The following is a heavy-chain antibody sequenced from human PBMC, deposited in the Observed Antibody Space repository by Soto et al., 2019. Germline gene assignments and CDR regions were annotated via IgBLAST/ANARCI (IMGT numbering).Heavy chain of an antibody. CDR3: ARVARYYYDSSGYYFSPFDY. Sequence: ASVKVSCKASGGTFSSYAISWVRQAPGQGLEWMGGIIPIFGTANYAQKFQGRVTITADESTSTAYMELSSLRSEDTAVYYCARVARYYYDSSGYYFSPFDYWGQGTLVPVSS. CDR2: IIPIFGTA. J-gene: IGHJ4*02. CDR1: GGTFSSYA. V-gene: IGHV1-69*13. D-gene: IGHD3-22*01.